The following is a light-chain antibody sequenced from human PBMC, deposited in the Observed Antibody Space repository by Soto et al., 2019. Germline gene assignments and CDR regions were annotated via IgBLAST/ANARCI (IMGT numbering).Light chain of an antibody. CDR3: QQYVSSPRT. CDR1: QSVSSSY. CDR2: GAS. J-gene: IGKJ1*01. V-gene: IGKV3-20*01. Sequence: EIVLTQSPGTLSLSPGERATLSCRASQSVSSSYLAWYQQKPGQAPRLLIYGASSRATGIPDRFSGSGSATAFTLTISRLEPEDFAVYYCQQYVSSPRTFGQGTKVEIE.